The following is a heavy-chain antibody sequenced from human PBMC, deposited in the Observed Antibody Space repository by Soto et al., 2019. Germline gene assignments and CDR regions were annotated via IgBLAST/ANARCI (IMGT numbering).Heavy chain of an antibody. CDR3: ARDPDLVNAFYI. V-gene: IGHV3-11*01. Sequence: QVQLVESGGGLVKPGGSLRLSCAASGFTFSDYYMSWIRQAPGKGLEGVSYISSSGSTIYYADSVKGRFTISGDIAKNSLYLQMNSLRAEDTAVYYCARDPDLVNAFYIWGQGTMVTVSS. CDR1: GFTFSDYY. D-gene: IGHD5-12*01. CDR2: ISSSGSTI. J-gene: IGHJ3*02.